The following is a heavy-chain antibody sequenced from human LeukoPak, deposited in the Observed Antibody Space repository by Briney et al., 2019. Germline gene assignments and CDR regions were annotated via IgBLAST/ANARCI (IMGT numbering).Heavy chain of an antibody. Sequence: ASVKVSCKASGYTFTSYAMHWVRQAPGQGLEWMGWISAYNGNTNYAQKLQGRVTMTTDASTSTAYMELRSLRSDDTAVYYCAQQGYSSGWYGIDYWGQGTLVTVSS. J-gene: IGHJ4*02. V-gene: IGHV1-18*01. CDR2: ISAYNGNT. CDR3: AQQGYSSGWYGIDY. CDR1: GYTFTSYA. D-gene: IGHD6-19*01.